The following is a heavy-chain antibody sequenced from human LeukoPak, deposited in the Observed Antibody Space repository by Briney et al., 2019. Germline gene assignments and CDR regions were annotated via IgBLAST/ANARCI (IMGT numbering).Heavy chain of an antibody. CDR2: VYYRGNT. D-gene: IGHD6-25*01. CDR3: ARVAAHWFDP. Sequence: PSETLSLTWTVSGGSISSGDCYWSWIRQPPGKGLEWIGFVYYRGNTYYNPSLKSRVTISIDTVKDQFSLRLTSVTAADTAVYYCARVAAHWFDPWGQGTLVTVSS. J-gene: IGHJ5*02. V-gene: IGHV4-30-4*01. CDR1: GGSISSGDCY.